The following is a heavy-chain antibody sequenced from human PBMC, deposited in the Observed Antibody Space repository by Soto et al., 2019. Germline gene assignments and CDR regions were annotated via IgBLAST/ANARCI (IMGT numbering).Heavy chain of an antibody. Sequence: GGSLRLSCAASGFTFSSYAMSWVRQAPGKGLEWVSAISGSGGSTYYADSVKGRFTISRDNSKNTLYLQMNSLRAEDTAVYYCAKDLAITMVRGVMALGDWGQGTLVTVSS. CDR1: GFTFSSYA. CDR2: ISGSGGST. J-gene: IGHJ4*02. V-gene: IGHV3-23*01. CDR3: AKDLAITMVRGVMALGD. D-gene: IGHD3-10*01.